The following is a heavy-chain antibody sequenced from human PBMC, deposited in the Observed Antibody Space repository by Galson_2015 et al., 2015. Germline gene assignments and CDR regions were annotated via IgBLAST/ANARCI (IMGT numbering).Heavy chain of an antibody. CDR2: IYWDDDK. D-gene: IGHD2-2*02. CDR3: AHSRYVVPAAITHEYFQH. CDR1: GFSLSTSGVG. V-gene: IGHV2-5*02. Sequence: PALVKPTQTLTLTCTFSGFSLSTSGVGVGWIRQPPGKSLEWLALIYWDDDKRYSPSLKSRLTITKDTSKNQVVLTMTNMDPVDTATYYCAHSRYVVPAAITHEYFQHWGQGTLVTVSS. J-gene: IGHJ1*01.